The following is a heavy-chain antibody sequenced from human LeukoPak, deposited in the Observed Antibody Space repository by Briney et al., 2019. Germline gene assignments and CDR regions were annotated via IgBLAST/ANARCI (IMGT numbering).Heavy chain of an antibody. D-gene: IGHD6-13*01. CDR1: GFTFSSYS. CDR3: TKYSSSHGMDV. Sequence: TGGSLRLSCAASGFTFSSYSMNWVRQAPGKGLEWVGFIRSKAYGGTTEYAASVKGRFTISRDDSKSIAYLQMNSLKTEDTAVYYCTKYSSSHGMDVWGKGTTVTVSS. CDR2: IRSKAYGGTT. J-gene: IGHJ6*04. V-gene: IGHV3-49*04.